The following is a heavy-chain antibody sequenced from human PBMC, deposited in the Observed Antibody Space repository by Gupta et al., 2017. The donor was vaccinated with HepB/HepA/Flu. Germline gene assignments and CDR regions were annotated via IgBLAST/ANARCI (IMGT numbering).Heavy chain of an antibody. J-gene: IGHJ4*02. CDR3: AGGPNYFDY. CDR1: GFTFSKYW. Sequence: EVQLVESGGGLVEPGGYLRLAGGGSGFTFSKYWMGWFRQAPGKGLEWVANIKRDGSEKYYVYSVKGRFTISRDNAKNSLYLQMNSLRAEDTAMYYCAGGPNYFDYWGQGTLVTVSS. V-gene: IGHV3-7*04. CDR2: IKRDGSEK. D-gene: IGHD2-8*01.